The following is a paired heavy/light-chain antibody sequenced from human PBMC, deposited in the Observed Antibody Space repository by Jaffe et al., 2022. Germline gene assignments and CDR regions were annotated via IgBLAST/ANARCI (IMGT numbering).Heavy chain of an antibody. D-gene: IGHD1-1*01. CDR3: ARLIVNWDAFDL. V-gene: IGHV3-73*02. Sequence: LVESGGGLVQPGGSLKLSCEGSDFVFSDFPIHWVRQASGKGLEWLGRIRNRANGYTTSYSASVSGRFTLSRDDSRNTAFLQMNNLRPEDTAVYYCARLIVNWDAFDLWGQGTMVTVSS. J-gene: IGHJ3*01. CDR1: DFVFSDFP. CDR2: IRNRANGYTT.
Light chain of an antibody. Sequence: QSALTQPASVSGSPGQSITVSCTGTNTDSGNYNLVSWYQQHPGKAPKLIIYDDAKRPSGVSHRFSGSRSGNTASLTISGLQAEDEADYFCCSDDTPVTWLFGGGTRLTVL. CDR1: NTDSGNYNL. V-gene: IGLV2-23*01. CDR3: CSDDTPVTWL. CDR2: DDA. J-gene: IGLJ3*02.